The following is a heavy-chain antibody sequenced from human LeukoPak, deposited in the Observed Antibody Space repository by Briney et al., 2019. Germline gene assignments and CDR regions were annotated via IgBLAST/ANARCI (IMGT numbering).Heavy chain of an antibody. CDR3: ARDGSRWPFEY. V-gene: IGHV3-53*01. J-gene: IGHJ4*02. CDR2: IHFGGTT. D-gene: IGHD4-23*01. Sequence: GGSLRLSCAASGFTVSTSYMSWVRQAPGKGLEWVSAIHFGGTTYYADSVKGRFTVSRDNSKNTLYLQMNSLRAEDTALYYCARDGSRWPFEYWGQGTLVTVSS. CDR1: GFTVSTSY.